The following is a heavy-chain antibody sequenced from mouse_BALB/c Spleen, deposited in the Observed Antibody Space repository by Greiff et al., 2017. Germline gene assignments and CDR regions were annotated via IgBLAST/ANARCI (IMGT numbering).Heavy chain of an antibody. CDR1: GYTFTDYN. CDR2: IYPYNGGT. V-gene: IGHV1S29*02. Sequence: EVQLQQSGPELVKPGASVKISCKASGYTFTDYNMHWVKQSHGKSLEWIGDIYPYNGGTGYNQKFKSKATLTVDNSSSTAYMELRSLTSEDSAVYYCERREGFLYGYFDVWGEGTTLTVSS. J-gene: IGHJ1*01. CDR3: ERREGFLYGYFDV.